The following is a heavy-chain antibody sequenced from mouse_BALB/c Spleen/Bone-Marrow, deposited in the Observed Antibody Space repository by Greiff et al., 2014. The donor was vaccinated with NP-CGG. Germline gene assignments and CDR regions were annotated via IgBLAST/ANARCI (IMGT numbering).Heavy chain of an antibody. Sequence: EVKLMEPGGGLVQPGESLKLSCESNEYEFPSHDMSWVRKTPEKRLELVAAINSDGGSTYYPDTMERRFIISRDNSKKTLYLQMSSLRSEDTAFYYCARHGDYYGSSLFAYWGQGTLVTVSA. CDR1: EYEFPSHD. D-gene: IGHD1-1*01. CDR2: INSDGGST. CDR3: ARHGDYYGSSLFAY. V-gene: IGHV5-2*01. J-gene: IGHJ3*01.